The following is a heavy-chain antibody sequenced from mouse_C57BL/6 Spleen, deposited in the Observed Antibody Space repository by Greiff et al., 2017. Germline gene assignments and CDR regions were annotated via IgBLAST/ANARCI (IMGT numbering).Heavy chain of an antibody. J-gene: IGHJ2*01. D-gene: IGHD1-1*01. Sequence: EVNLVESEGGLVQPGSSMKLSCTASGFTFSDYYMAWVRQVPEKGLEWVANINYDGSSTYYLDSLKSRFIISRDSAKNILYLQMNSLKSEDTATYYCARCITHFDYWGQGTTLTVSS. CDR2: INYDGSST. CDR3: ARCITHFDY. CDR1: GFTFSDYY. V-gene: IGHV5-16*01.